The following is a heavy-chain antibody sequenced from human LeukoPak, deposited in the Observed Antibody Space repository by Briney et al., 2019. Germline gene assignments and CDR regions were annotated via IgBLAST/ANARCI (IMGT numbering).Heavy chain of an antibody. Sequence: SVKVSCKASGGTFSSYAISGVRQAPGQGLEWMGRIIPIFGIANYAQKFQGRVTITADKSTSTAYMELSSLRSEDTAVYYCARDPEYGSGSFEVDYWGQGTLVTVSS. J-gene: IGHJ4*02. V-gene: IGHV1-69*04. CDR1: GGTFSSYA. D-gene: IGHD3-10*01. CDR2: IIPIFGIA. CDR3: ARDPEYGSGSFEVDY.